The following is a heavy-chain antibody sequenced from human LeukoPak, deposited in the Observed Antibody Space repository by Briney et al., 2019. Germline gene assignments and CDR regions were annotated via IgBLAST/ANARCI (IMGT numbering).Heavy chain of an antibody. CDR2: ISYDGSNK. Sequence: PGGSLRLSCAASGFTFSSYAMHWVRQAPGKGLEWVAVISYDGSNKYYADSVKGRFTISRDNSKNTLYLQMNSLRAEDTAVYYCAALGVVTATPSDYWGQGTLVTVSS. D-gene: IGHD2-21*02. CDR1: GFTFSSYA. J-gene: IGHJ4*02. V-gene: IGHV3-30-3*01. CDR3: AALGVVTATPSDY.